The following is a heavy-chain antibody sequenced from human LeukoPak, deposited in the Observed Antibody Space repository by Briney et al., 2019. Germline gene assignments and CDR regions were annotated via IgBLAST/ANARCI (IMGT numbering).Heavy chain of an antibody. J-gene: IGHJ4*02. Sequence: SETLSVTCTVSGYSISSGYYWGWIRPPPGKGLEWIGNIYHGGSTYYNPSLKSRVTMSGDTSKNQFSLNLSSVTAADTAVYYCARVTSSSWFEGYFDYWGQGTLVTVSS. CDR1: GYSISSGYY. CDR2: IYHGGST. V-gene: IGHV4-38-2*02. D-gene: IGHD6-13*01. CDR3: ARVTSSSWFEGYFDY.